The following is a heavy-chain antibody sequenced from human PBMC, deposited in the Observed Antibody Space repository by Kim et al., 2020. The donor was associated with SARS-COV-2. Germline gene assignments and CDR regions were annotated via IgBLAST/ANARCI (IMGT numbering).Heavy chain of an antibody. V-gene: IGHV3-11*05. D-gene: IGHD6-13*01. J-gene: IGHJ6*02. CDR1: GFTFRDYY. CDR2: ISSCSSYT. CDR3: AGVQGLAPPAGGMDV. Sequence: GGSLRLSCAASGFTFRDYYMSWIRQAPGKGLEGVSFISSCSSYTNYADSVKGRLSISRDNSKNSLYLQMNSLRAEYTPVYYCAGVQGLAPPAGGMDVWGQGATVTV.